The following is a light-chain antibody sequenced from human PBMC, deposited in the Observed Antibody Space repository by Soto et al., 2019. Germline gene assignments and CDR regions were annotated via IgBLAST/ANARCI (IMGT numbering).Light chain of an antibody. CDR1: SSDVGGSNY. V-gene: IGLV2-11*01. J-gene: IGLJ1*01. CDR3: CSYAGSPRYV. Sequence: QSALTQPRSVSGSPGQSVTISCTGTSSDVGGSNYVSWYQQHPGKAHKVMIYDVSERPSGVPDRFSGSKSGNTASLTISGLQAEDEADYYCCSYAGSPRYVLGTGTKLTVL. CDR2: DVS.